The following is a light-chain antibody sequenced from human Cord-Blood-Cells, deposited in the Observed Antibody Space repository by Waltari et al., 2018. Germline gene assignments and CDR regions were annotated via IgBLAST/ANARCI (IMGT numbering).Light chain of an antibody. CDR2: DVS. CDR3: SSYTSSSTWV. CDR1: SSEVGGYNY. J-gene: IGLJ3*02. Sequence: QSALPQPASVSGSPGQSITISCTGTSSEVGGYNYVSWYQQHPGKAPKLMIYDVSNRPSGVSNRFSGSKSGNTASLTISGLQAEDEADYYCSSYTSSSTWVFGGGTKLTVL. V-gene: IGLV2-14*03.